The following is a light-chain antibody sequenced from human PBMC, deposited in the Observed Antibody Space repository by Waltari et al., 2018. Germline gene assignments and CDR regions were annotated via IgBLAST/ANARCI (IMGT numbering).Light chain of an antibody. CDR3: ASWDDSHYV. Sequence: QSVLTQPPSASATPGQRVTISCSGSRANLGSTFLYWYHQFPQTAPKLLIYRNIEQPSGVPERFSASESGTSAALVISGVRSEDEAIYYCASWDDSHYVFGPGTTVTVL. J-gene: IGLJ1*01. CDR2: RNI. V-gene: IGLV1-47*01. CDR1: RANLGSTF.